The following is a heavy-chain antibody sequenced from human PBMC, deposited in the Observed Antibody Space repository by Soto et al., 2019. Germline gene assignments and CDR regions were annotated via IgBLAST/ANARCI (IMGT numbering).Heavy chain of an antibody. V-gene: IGHV3-23*01. CDR1: GFTFSSYA. CDR2: ISGSGGST. J-gene: IGHJ4*02. D-gene: IGHD3-10*01. CDR3: AKDQGVLLWFGEHFDY. Sequence: GGSLRLSCAASGFTFSSYAMSWVRQAPGKGLEWVSAISGSGGSTYYADSVKGRFTISRDNSKNTLYLQMNSLRAEDTAVYYCAKDQGVLLWFGEHFDYWGQGTLVTVSS.